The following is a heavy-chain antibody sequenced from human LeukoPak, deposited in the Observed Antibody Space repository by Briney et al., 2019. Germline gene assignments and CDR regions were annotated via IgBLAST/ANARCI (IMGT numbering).Heavy chain of an antibody. CDR2: IYSGGST. CDR1: GFTVSSNY. CDR3: AREGPDPDSSSWYY. Sequence: GGSLRLSCVASGFTVSSNYMSWVRQAPGKGLEWVSVIYSGGSTYYAGSVKGRFTISRDNAKNSLYLQMNSLRAEDTAVYYCAREGPDPDSSSWYYWGQGTLVTVSS. D-gene: IGHD6-13*01. J-gene: IGHJ4*02. V-gene: IGHV3-66*01.